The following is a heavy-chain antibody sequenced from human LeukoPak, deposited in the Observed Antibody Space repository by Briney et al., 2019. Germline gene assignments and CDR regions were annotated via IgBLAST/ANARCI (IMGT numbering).Heavy chain of an antibody. Sequence: SQTLSLTCAVSGGSFSSGSCYWSCIRPPNGQELEWVVSLCTSANTNYTPSLKSRVTISVDTSKNQFSLKLSSVTAADTAVYYCARVLGFYDSSGYYPYYFDYWGQGTLVTLSS. V-gene: IGHV4-61*02. D-gene: IGHD3-22*01. CDR1: GGSFSSGSCY. CDR3: ARVLGFYDSSGYYPYYFDY. J-gene: IGHJ4*02. CDR2: LCTSANT.